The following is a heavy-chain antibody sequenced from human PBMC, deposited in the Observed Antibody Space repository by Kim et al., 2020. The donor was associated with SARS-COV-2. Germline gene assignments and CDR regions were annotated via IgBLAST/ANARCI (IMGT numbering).Heavy chain of an antibody. CDR3: AKQGVAAMTPFDS. Sequence: YADSLQGRFSVSRDNSKNTLYLQMNSLRADDTAVYYCAKQGVAAMTPFDSWGQGTLVTVSS. V-gene: IGHV3-23*01. D-gene: IGHD3-3*01. J-gene: IGHJ4*02.